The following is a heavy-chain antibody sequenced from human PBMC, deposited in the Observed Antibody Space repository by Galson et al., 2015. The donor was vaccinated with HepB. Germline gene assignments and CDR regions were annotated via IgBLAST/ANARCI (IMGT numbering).Heavy chain of an antibody. V-gene: IGHV3-43D*03. D-gene: IGHD3-10*01. J-gene: IGHJ1*01. CDR1: GFAFGGSA. CDR2: IRANGGTT. Sequence: SLRLSCAASGFAFGGSAMHWVRQAPGKGLEWVSLIRANGGTTHYAESVKGRFTISRDNNKNFLYLQMNNLRAEDTALYYCTKDRMGRYTDWGPGTMVTVSS. CDR3: TKDRMGRYTD.